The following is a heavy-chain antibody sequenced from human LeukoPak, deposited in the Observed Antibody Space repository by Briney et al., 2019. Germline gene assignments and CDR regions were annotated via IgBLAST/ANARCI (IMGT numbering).Heavy chain of an antibody. J-gene: IGHJ6*03. D-gene: IGHD6-13*01. CDR1: GFTFSDYY. CDR2: ITNSGGTI. Sequence: GGSLRLSCAASGFTFSDYYMSWIRQAPGKGLEWVSYITNSGGTIYYADSVKGRFTISRDNAKNTLYLQMNSLRAEDTAVYYCARESAAAGTLDYYYYMDVWGKGTTVTISS. CDR3: ARESAAAGTLDYYYYMDV. V-gene: IGHV3-11*04.